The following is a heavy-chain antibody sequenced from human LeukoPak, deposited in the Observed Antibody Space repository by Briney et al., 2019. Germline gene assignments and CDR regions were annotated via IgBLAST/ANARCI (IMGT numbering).Heavy chain of an antibody. CDR1: GYTFTSYY. CDR2: INPSGGSS. Sequence: ASVKVSCKASGYTFTSYYMHWVRQAPGQGLEWMGIINPSGGSSSYAQKFQGRVTMTRDTSTSTDYMELSSLRSEDTAVYYCARDRGPYDILTGSPSFYFDYWGQGTLVTVSS. D-gene: IGHD3-9*01. J-gene: IGHJ4*02. CDR3: ARDRGPYDILTGSPSFYFDY. V-gene: IGHV1-46*01.